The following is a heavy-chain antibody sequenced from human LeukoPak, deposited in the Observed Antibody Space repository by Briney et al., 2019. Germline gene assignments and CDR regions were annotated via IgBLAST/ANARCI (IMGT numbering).Heavy chain of an antibody. CDR1: GGPYSGYF. CDR3: ARQKKGSRRGLLED. Sequence: SETLSLTCAVYGGPYSGYFWSWIRQSPGKGLEWIGEINYSGSTNYNPSLKSRVTTSVDRSKNQVSLKVTSVTAADTAVYYCARQKKGSRRGLLEDWGQGTLVTVSS. CDR2: INYSGST. V-gene: IGHV4-34*01. D-gene: IGHD2/OR15-2a*01. J-gene: IGHJ4*02.